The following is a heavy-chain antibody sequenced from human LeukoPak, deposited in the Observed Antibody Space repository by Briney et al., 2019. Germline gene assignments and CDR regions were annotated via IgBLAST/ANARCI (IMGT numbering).Heavy chain of an antibody. Sequence: ASVKVSCTASGYTFTGYYMHWVRQAPGHGLEWMGWINPNSGGTNYAQKFQGRVTMTRDTSISTAYMELSRLRSDDTAVYYCAVVRFLEWITYGMDVWGQGTTVTVSS. CDR3: AVVRFLEWITYGMDV. J-gene: IGHJ6*02. D-gene: IGHD3-3*01. CDR1: GYTFTGYY. CDR2: INPNSGGT. V-gene: IGHV1-2*02.